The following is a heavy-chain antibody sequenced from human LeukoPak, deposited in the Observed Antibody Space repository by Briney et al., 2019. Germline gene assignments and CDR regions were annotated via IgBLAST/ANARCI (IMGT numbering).Heavy chain of an antibody. D-gene: IGHD3-10*01. CDR1: GFTFSSYG. CDR2: IRYDGSNK. CDR3: AKQEAYYYGSGSYPEQITIDY. J-gene: IGHJ4*02. Sequence: PGGSLRLSCAASGFTFSSYGMHWVRQAPGKGLEWVAFIRYDGSNKYYADSVKGRFTISRDNSKNTLYLQMNSLRAEDTAVYYCAKQEAYYYGSGSYPEQITIDYWGQGTLVTVSS. V-gene: IGHV3-30*02.